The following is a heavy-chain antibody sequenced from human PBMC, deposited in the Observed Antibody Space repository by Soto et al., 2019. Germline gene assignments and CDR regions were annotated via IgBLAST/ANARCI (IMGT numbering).Heavy chain of an antibody. D-gene: IGHD6-6*01. CDR2: IYYSGST. CDR1: GGSISSYY. Sequence: SETLSLTCSVSGGSISSYYWSWIRQPPGKGLEWIGYIYYSGSTNYNPSLKSRVTISVDTSKNQFSPKLSSVTAADTAVYYCARVKGSSIAAKDWFDPWGQGTLVTVS. J-gene: IGHJ5*02. V-gene: IGHV4-59*01. CDR3: ARVKGSSIAAKDWFDP.